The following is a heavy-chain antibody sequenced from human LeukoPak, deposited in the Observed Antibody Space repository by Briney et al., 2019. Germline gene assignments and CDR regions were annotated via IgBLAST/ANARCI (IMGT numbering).Heavy chain of an antibody. J-gene: IGHJ4*02. CDR1: GDSVSSNSVA. D-gene: IGHD3-16*01. CDR2: TYYRSKWYN. Sequence: SRTLSLTCAISGDSVSSNSVAWDWIRQSPSRGLEWLGRTYYRSKWYNDYAVSVKSRVTINPDTSKNQFSLQLSSVTPEDTGVYYCARGPLMDYWGQGTLVTVSS. V-gene: IGHV6-1*01. CDR3: ARGPLMDY.